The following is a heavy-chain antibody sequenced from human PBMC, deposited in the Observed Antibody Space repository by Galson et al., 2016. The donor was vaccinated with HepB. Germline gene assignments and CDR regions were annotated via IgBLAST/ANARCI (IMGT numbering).Heavy chain of an antibody. CDR2: IWSDGSNK. D-gene: IGHD6-19*01. V-gene: IGHV3-33*08. CDR3: AREGHYSAWFVIDY. J-gene: IGHJ4*02. Sequence: LRLSCAASGFTFSSYAMSWVRQAPGKGLEWVSVIWSDGSNKYYADSVKGRFTISRDNSKNTLYLQMNSLRAEDTDVYYCAREGHYSAWFVIDYWGQGTLVTVSS. CDR1: GFTFSSYA.